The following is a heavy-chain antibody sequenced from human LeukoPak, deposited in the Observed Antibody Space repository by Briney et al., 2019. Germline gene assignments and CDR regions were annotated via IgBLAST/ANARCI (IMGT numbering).Heavy chain of an antibody. Sequence: SETLSLTCTVSGDTISTSFYYWYWIRQPPGKGLEWIGGIFYSGTTYYNPSLKSRVTMSVDTSKNQFSLKLSSVTAADTAVYYCARDFLQGTRGNTGGSFDYWGQGILVTVSS. CDR2: IFYSGTT. V-gene: IGHV4-39*07. J-gene: IGHJ4*02. CDR1: GDTISTSFYY. CDR3: ARDFLQGTRGNTGGSFDY. D-gene: IGHD3-16*01.